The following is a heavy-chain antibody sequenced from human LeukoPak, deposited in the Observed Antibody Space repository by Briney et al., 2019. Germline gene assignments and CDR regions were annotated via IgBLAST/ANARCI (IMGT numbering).Heavy chain of an antibody. V-gene: IGHV4-4*07. Sequence: SETLSLTCTVSGGSISSYYWSWIRQPAGKGLEWIGRIYTSGSSNYNPSLKSRVTMSVDTSKNQFSLKLSSVTAAETAVYYCARDPGGQLLHNWFDPWGQGTLVTVSS. CDR2: IYTSGSS. D-gene: IGHD2-2*01. CDR1: GGSISSYY. CDR3: ARDPGGQLLHNWFDP. J-gene: IGHJ5*02.